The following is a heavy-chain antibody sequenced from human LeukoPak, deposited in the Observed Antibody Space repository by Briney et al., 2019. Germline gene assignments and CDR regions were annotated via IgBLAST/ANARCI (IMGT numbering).Heavy chain of an antibody. CDR1: GGSLSSGSDY. D-gene: IGHD5-18*01. V-gene: IGHV4-61*02. CDR2: IYASGST. Sequence: PSQTLSLTCTVSGGSLSSGSDYWSWIRQSAGKGLEWIGRIYASGSTNYNPSLKSRVTISVDTSKNQFSLKLSSVTAADTAVYYCARGGGYSYGYTLDYWGQGTLVTVSS. CDR3: ARGGGYSYGYTLDY. J-gene: IGHJ4*02.